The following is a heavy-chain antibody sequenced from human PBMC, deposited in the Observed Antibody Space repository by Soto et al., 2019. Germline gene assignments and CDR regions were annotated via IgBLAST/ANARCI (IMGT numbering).Heavy chain of an antibody. CDR3: AREGVSVTTYYYYGMDV. CDR1: GYTFTSYD. D-gene: IGHD4-17*01. V-gene: IGHV1-8*01. Sequence: ASVKVSCKASGYTFTSYDSNWGRQATGQGLEWMGWMNPNSGNTGYAQKFQGRVTMTRNTSISTAYMELSSLRSEDTAVYYCAREGVSVTTYYYYGMDVWGQGTTVSVSS. CDR2: MNPNSGNT. J-gene: IGHJ6*02.